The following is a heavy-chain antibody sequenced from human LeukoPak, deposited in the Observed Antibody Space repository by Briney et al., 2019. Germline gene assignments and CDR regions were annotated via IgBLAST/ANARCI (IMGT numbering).Heavy chain of an antibody. Sequence: ASVKVSCKASGYTFTGYYMHWVRQAPGQGLEWMGWINPNSGGTNYAQKFQGRVTMTRDTSISTAYMELSSLRSEDTAVYYCARAHPTYCTNGVCQVLDFFDYWGQGTLVTVSS. CDR3: ARAHPTYCTNGVCQVLDFFDY. CDR1: GYTFTGYY. V-gene: IGHV1-2*02. J-gene: IGHJ4*02. CDR2: INPNSGGT. D-gene: IGHD2-8*01.